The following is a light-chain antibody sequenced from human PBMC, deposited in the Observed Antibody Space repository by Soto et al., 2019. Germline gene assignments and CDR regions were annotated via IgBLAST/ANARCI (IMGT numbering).Light chain of an antibody. V-gene: IGLV2-14*03. CDR3: SAFTGTTYV. Sequence: QSALTQPASMSRSPGQSITISCTGTGSDVRGNKYVSWYQHYPGKAPKLMISNVSNRPSGVSDRFSGSKSGDTASLTISGLQAEDEADYYCSAFTGTTYVCGTGTKVTVL. CDR2: NVS. CDR1: GSDVRGNKY. J-gene: IGLJ1*01.